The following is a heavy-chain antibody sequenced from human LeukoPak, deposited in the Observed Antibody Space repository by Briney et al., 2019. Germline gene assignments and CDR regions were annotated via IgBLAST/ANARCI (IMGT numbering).Heavy chain of an antibody. CDR3: ARGAEMATIRYFDY. Sequence: PGGSLRLSCAVSGFTVSSNYMSWVRQAPGKGLEWVSVIYSGDSTYYADSVKGRFTISRDNSKNTLYLQMNSLRAEDTAVYYCARGAEMATIRYFDYWGQGTLVTVSS. V-gene: IGHV3-53*05. J-gene: IGHJ4*02. D-gene: IGHD5-24*01. CDR2: IYSGDST. CDR1: GFTVSSNY.